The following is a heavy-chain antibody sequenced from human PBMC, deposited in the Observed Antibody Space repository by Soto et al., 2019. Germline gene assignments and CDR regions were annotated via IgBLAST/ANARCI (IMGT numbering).Heavy chain of an antibody. Sequence: EVHLMESGGGLVQPGGSLRLSCSASGFNFNSYTMNWVRQAPGKGLEWVSSISRFSDGTYYADSVKGRFAIFRANAENSVYLQVNSLRAEDTAVYYCARVGAYFGEFDYFDYWGQGTPVTVSS. J-gene: IGHJ4*02. CDR3: ARVGAYFGEFDYFDY. CDR1: GFNFNSYT. CDR2: ISRFSDGT. V-gene: IGHV3-21*06. D-gene: IGHD3-10*01.